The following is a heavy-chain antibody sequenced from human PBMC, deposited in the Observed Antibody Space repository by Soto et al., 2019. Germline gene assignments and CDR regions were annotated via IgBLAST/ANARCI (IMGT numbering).Heavy chain of an antibody. J-gene: IGHJ6*02. CDR1: GYSFTSYW. CDR2: IDPSDSYT. Sequence: PGESLKISCKGSGYSFTSYWISWVRQMPGKGLEWMGRIDPSDSYTNYSPSFHGHVTISADKSISTAYLQWSSLKASDTAMYYCATLWFGELSGYYYYYGMDVWAQGTTVTVLL. D-gene: IGHD3-10*01. V-gene: IGHV5-10-1*01. CDR3: ATLWFGELSGYYYYYGMDV.